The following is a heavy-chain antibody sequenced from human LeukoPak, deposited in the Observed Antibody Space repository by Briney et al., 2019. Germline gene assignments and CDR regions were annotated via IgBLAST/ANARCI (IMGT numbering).Heavy chain of an antibody. CDR3: AKDHRYCTNGVCRGGDY. CDR1: GFTFSSYG. V-gene: IGHV3-30*02. D-gene: IGHD2-8*01. Sequence: GGSLRLSCAASGFTFSSYGMHWVRQAPGKGLEWVAFIRYDGSSKYYADSVKGRFTISRDNSKNTLYLQMNSLRAEDTAVYYCAKDHRYCTNGVCRGGDYWGQGTLVTVSS. CDR2: IRYDGSSK. J-gene: IGHJ4*02.